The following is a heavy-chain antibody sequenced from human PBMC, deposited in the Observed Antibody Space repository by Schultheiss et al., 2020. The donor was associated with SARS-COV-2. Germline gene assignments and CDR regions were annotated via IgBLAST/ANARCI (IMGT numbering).Heavy chain of an antibody. J-gene: IGHJ6*02. Sequence: SETLSLTCTVSGGSISSYYWSWIRQPAGKGLEWIGEINHSGSTNYNPSLKSRVTISVDTSKNQFSLKLSSVTAADTAVYYCASPSGLGYYDSSGYVRYYYGMDVWGQGTTVTVSS. D-gene: IGHD3-22*01. CDR2: INHSGST. CDR1: GGSISSYY. V-gene: IGHV4-34*01. CDR3: ASPSGLGYYDSSGYVRYYYGMDV.